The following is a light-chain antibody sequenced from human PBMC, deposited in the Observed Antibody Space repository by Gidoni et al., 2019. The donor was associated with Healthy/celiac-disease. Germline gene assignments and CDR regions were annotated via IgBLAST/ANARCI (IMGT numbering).Light chain of an antibody. CDR3: QQYYSTFLT. CDR1: QSVLYSSNNKNY. J-gene: IGKJ4*01. V-gene: IGKV4-1*01. CDR2: WAS. Sequence: DIVMTQSPDSLAVSLGERATINCKSSQSVLYSSNNKNYLAWYQQKPGQPPKLLIYWASTRESGVPDRFSGGGSGTDFTLTISSLQAEDVAVYYCQQYYSTFLTFGGGTKVEIK.